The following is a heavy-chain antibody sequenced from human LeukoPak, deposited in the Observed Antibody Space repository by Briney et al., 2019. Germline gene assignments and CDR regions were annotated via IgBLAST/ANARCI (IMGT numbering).Heavy chain of an antibody. CDR1: GFTFSSYS. Sequence: GGSLRLSCPASGFTFSSYSMNWVRQAPGKGLEWVSSISSSSSYIYYADSVKGRFTISRDNAKNSLYLQMNSLRAEDTAVYYCAREVLVLTDFDYWGQGTLVTVSS. CDR2: ISSSSSYI. J-gene: IGHJ4*02. CDR3: AREVLVLTDFDY. V-gene: IGHV3-21*01. D-gene: IGHD4/OR15-4a*01.